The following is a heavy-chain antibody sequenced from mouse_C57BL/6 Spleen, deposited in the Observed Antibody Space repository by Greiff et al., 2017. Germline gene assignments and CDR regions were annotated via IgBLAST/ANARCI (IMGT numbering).Heavy chain of an antibody. CDR1: GFTFSSYT. D-gene: IGHD1-1*01. CDR3: ARRRCSRHLYFDV. Sequence: DVKLVESGGGLVKPGGSLKLSCAASGFTFSSYTMSWVRQTPEKRLEWVATISGGGGNTYYPDSVKGRFTISRDNAKNTLYLQKRSQRSEDTALYFCARRRCSRHLYFDVGGTGTTVTVSS. V-gene: IGHV5-9*01. CDR2: ISGGGGNT. J-gene: IGHJ1*03.